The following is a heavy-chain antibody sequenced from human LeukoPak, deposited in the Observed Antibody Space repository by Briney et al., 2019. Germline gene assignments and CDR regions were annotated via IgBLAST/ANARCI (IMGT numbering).Heavy chain of an antibody. CDR2: INHIGST. D-gene: IGHD1-26*01. V-gene: IGHV4-34*01. CDR3: ARQRGTS. Sequence: QWGAGLLKPSETLSLTCSVHGGSFSGYYYIWIRQPPGKGLEWIGEINHIGSTNYNSSLKSRVTISVIDTSKKQFFLKLNSVTARDTAVYYCARQRGTSRGQGTLVTVSS. J-gene: IGHJ4*02. CDR1: GGSFSGYY.